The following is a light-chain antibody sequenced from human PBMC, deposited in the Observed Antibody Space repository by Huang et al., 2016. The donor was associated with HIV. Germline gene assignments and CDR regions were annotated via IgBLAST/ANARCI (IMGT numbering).Light chain of an antibody. CDR2: GAS. CDR1: QSVSSD. CDR3: QQRSDWPRT. Sequence: EIVLTQSPATLSLSPGEKATLSCRASQSVSSDLDWYQQKEGQAPRLLIYGASNRSTGIPARFSGSGSGTDFTLTISSLEPEDFAVYYCQQRSDWPRTFGQGTKLEIK. J-gene: IGKJ2*01. V-gene: IGKV3-11*01.